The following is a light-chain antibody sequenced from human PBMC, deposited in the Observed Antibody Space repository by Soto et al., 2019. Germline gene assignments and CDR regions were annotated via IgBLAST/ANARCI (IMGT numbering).Light chain of an antibody. CDR3: QQYKNWPPLN. Sequence: EVWMSRGPANLYVSPGETATLSCRASQSVSSNLAWYQQKPGQAPSLLIYGASTRATDIPPRFSGSGSGTEFTLTITSLQSEDFAVYYCQQYKNWPPLNLGGGTKVDNK. V-gene: IGKV3-15*01. J-gene: IGKJ4*01. CDR2: GAS. CDR1: QSVSSN.